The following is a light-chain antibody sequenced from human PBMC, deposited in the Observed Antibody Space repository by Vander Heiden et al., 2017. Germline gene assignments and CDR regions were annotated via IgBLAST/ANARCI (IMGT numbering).Light chain of an antibody. CDR2: AAS. CDR1: QSISNY. CDR3: QKYNSAPPT. Sequence: DIQLTQSPSSLSASVGDRVTITCRASQSISNYLAWYQQKPGKVPKLLIYAASTLQSEVPSRFSGSGSGTDFTLTISSLQPEDVATYYCQKYNSAPPTFGGGTKVEIK. J-gene: IGKJ4*01. V-gene: IGKV1-27*01.